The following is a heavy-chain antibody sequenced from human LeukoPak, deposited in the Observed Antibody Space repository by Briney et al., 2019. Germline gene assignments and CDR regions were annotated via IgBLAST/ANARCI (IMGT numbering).Heavy chain of an antibody. CDR2: MNPNSGNT. D-gene: IGHD5-18*01. J-gene: IGHJ4*02. V-gene: IGHV1-8*01. CDR3: ARWQRRDTALGFDY. CDR1: GYTFTSHD. Sequence: ASVKVSCKASGYTFTSHDINWVRQATGQGLEWMGWMNPNSGNTGYAQKFQGRVTMTRNTSISTAYMELSSLRSEDTAVYYCARWQRRDTALGFDYWGQGTLVTVSS.